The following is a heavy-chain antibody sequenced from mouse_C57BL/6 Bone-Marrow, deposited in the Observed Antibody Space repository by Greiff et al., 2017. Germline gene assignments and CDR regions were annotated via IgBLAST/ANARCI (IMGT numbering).Heavy chain of an antibody. CDR1: GFSLSTFGMG. CDR3: ARIPITTVVHWYFDV. J-gene: IGHJ1*03. CDR2: IWWDDDK. Sequence: QVTLKESGPGILQPSQTLSLTCSFSGFSLSTFGMGVGWIRQPSGKGLEWLAHIWWDDDKYYNPALKSRLTISKDTSKNQVFHKIANVDTADTATYYCARIPITTVVHWYFDVWGTGTTVTVSS. D-gene: IGHD1-1*01. V-gene: IGHV8-8*01.